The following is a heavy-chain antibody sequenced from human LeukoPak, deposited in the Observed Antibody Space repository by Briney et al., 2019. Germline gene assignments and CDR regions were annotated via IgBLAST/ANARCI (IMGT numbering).Heavy chain of an antibody. J-gene: IGHJ5*02. CDR2: NNPSGGST. Sequence: ASVKVSCKASGYTFTSYYMHWVRQAPGQGLEWMGINNPSGGSTSYAQKFQGRVTMTRDTSTSTVYMELSSLRSEDTAVYYCARAYIVVVPAARGNWFDPWGQGTLVTVSS. CDR3: ARAYIVVVPAARGNWFDP. D-gene: IGHD2-2*01. V-gene: IGHV1-46*03. CDR1: GYTFTSYY.